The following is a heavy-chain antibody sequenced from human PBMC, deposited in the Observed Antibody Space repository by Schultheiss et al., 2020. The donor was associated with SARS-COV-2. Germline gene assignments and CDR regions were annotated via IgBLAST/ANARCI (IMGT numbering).Heavy chain of an antibody. CDR3: ARVFGSWDRWFDP. CDR1: GGSVSSGSYY. Sequence: SETLSLTCTVSGGSVSSGSYYWNWIRQPPGKGLEWIGYIYYSGSTNYNPSLKSRVTISVDTSKNQFSLKLSSVTAADTAVYYCARVFGSWDRWFDPWGQGTLVTVSS. J-gene: IGHJ5*02. CDR2: IYYSGST. V-gene: IGHV4-61*01. D-gene: IGHD3-10*01.